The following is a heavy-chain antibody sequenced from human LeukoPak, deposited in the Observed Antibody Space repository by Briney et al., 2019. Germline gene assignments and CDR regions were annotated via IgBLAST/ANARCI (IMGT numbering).Heavy chain of an antibody. V-gene: IGHV4-4*02. D-gene: IGHD3-16*01. CDR2: IYRTGDT. Sequence: SETLSLTCAVSGGSMNSHNWWIWVRQPPGRGLEWIGEIYRTGDTNYNPSLKSRVTISQDKSKNQFSLKLTSVTAADTAVYYCARQFGYYYYMDVWGKGTTVIVSS. CDR3: ARQFGYYYYMDV. CDR1: GGSMNSHNW. J-gene: IGHJ6*03.